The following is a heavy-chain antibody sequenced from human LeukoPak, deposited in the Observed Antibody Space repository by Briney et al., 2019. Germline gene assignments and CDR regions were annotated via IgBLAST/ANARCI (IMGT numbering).Heavy chain of an antibody. D-gene: IGHD3-3*01. Sequence: HVASVKVSCKASGGTFSSYAISWVRQAPGQGLEWMGGIIPIFGTANYAQKFQGRVTITTDESTSTAYMELSSLRSEDTAVYYCARGRENYDFWSGYPRHSDAFDIWGQGTMVTVSS. CDR1: GGTFSSYA. J-gene: IGHJ3*02. CDR3: ARGRENYDFWSGYPRHSDAFDI. CDR2: IIPIFGTA. V-gene: IGHV1-69*05.